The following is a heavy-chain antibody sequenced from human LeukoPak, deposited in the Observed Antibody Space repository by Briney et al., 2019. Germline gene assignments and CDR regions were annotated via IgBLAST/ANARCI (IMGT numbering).Heavy chain of an antibody. CDR2: IHPSTGNP. Sequence: ASVKVSCKASGYTFTNYAMNWVRQAPGQGLEWMGWIHPSTGNPTYAQGFTGRFVFSLDTSVSTTYLQISNLKAEDTAVYYCARAYQRLGYLSLPDYWGQGTLVTVSS. CDR1: GYTFTNYA. D-gene: IGHD3-16*02. CDR3: ARAYQRLGYLSLPDY. V-gene: IGHV7-4-1*02. J-gene: IGHJ4*02.